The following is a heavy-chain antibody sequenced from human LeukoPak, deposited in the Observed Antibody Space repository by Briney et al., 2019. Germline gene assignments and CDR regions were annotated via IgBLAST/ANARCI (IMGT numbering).Heavy chain of an antibody. J-gene: IGHJ6*03. CDR3: ARDVRRSSSSANSYYYYMDV. CDR1: GGSISNYY. CDR2: IYTSGTT. Sequence: SETLSLTCTVSGGSISNYYWSWIRQPAGEGLEWIGRIYTSGTTNYKHSIKSRVTMSVDTSKNHFSLKLDSVTAADTAVYYCARDVRRSSSSANSYYYYMDVWGKGTTVTVSS. D-gene: IGHD6-6*01. V-gene: IGHV4-4*07.